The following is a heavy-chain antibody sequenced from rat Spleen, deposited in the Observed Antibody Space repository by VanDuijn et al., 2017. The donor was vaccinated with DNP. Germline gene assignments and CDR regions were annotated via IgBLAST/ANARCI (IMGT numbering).Heavy chain of an antibody. D-gene: IGHD1-11*01. J-gene: IGHJ3*01. CDR2: ILYDGSRT. CDR1: GFTFSDYN. Sequence: EVQLVESGGGLVPPGRSLKLSCVVSGFTFSDYNMAWVRQAPKKGLEWVATILYDGSRTYYRDSVKGRFTISRDNAKSTLYLQMDSLRSEDTATYYCATIYGSPFAYWGQGTLVTVSS. V-gene: IGHV5S10*01. CDR3: ATIYGSPFAY.